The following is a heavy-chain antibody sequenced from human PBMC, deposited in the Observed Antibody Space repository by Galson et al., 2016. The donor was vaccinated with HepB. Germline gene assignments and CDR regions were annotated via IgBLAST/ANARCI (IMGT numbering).Heavy chain of an antibody. V-gene: IGHV3-13*01. CDR1: GFTFSRYD. CDR2: IGTAGET. J-gene: IGHJ6*02. D-gene: IGHD3-16*01. Sequence: SLRLSCAASGFTFSRYDMHWVRQATGKGLEWVSGIGTAGETYYPGSVKGRFTISRENAKNSLYLQMNSLRAGDTAVYYCVREGRGNYYYAMDVWGQGTTVTVSS. CDR3: VREGRGNYYYAMDV.